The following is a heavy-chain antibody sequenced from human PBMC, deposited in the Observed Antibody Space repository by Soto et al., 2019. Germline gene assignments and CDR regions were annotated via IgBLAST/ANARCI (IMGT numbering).Heavy chain of an antibody. CDR2: IWYDGSNK. J-gene: IGHJ4*02. V-gene: IGHV3-33*01. Sequence: GGSLRLSCAASGFTFSSYGMHWVRQAPGKGLEWVAVIWYDGSNKYYADSVKGRFTISRDNSKNTLYLQMNSLRAEDTAVYYCARDLYCSGGSCYSGRTYWGQGTLVTVSS. CDR1: GFTFSSYG. D-gene: IGHD2-15*01. CDR3: ARDLYCSGGSCYSGRTY.